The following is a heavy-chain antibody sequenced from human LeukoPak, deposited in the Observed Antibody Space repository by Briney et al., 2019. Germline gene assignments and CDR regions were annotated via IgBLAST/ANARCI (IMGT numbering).Heavy chain of an antibody. J-gene: IGHJ4*02. CDR1: GYTFTVNY. D-gene: IGHD2-2*01. Sequence: ASVKVSCKPSGYTFTVNYLHWVRQAPGQGLEWVEWMNPNSGVTGYAQNFQGRVTMTRDTSISTAYMELSSLTSDDTAVYYCTRGAGTSWFDYWGQGSLVTVSS. CDR2: MNPNSGVT. V-gene: IGHV1-2*02. CDR3: TRGAGTSWFDY.